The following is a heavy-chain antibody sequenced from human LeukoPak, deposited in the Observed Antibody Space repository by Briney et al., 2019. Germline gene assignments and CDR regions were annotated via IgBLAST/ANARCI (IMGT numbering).Heavy chain of an antibody. D-gene: IGHD3-22*01. Sequence: GGSLRLSCAVSGITLSNYGMSWVRQAPGKGLEWVSFITTSGATTSYADSVKGRFTISRDNPRNTLYMQMNSLRDEDTALYYCAIMHGYYDGSGYWVQWGQGTLVTVSS. V-gene: IGHV3-23*01. CDR3: AIMHGYYDGSGYWVQ. CDR1: GITLSNYG. CDR2: ITTSGATT. J-gene: IGHJ4*02.